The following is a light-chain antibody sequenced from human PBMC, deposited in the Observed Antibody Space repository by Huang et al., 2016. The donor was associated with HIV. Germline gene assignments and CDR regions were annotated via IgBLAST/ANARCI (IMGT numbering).Light chain of an antibody. V-gene: IGKV4-1*01. J-gene: IGKJ4*01. CDR3: QQYYSSPLT. CDR2: WAS. Sequence: DIVMTQSPDSLAVSLGERATVNCKSRQSILFSSNNKNYLAWYQQKPGQSPKLLIYWASTRESGVPDRFSGSGSGTDFTLTISNLQAEDVAVYYCQQYYSSPLTFGGGTKVEI. CDR1: QSILFSSNNKNY.